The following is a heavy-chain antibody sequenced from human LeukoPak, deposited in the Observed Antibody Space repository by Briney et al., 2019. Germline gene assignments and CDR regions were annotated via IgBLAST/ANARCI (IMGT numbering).Heavy chain of an antibody. CDR2: IIPIFGTA. D-gene: IGHD2-15*01. CDR3: ARTWKVAASLNWFDP. CDR1: GGTFSSYA. V-gene: IGHV1-69*05. Sequence: SVKVSCKASGGTFSSYAISWVRQAPGQGLEWMGGIIPIFGTANYAQKFQGRVTMTRNTSISTAYMELSSLRSEDTAVYYCARTWKVAASLNWFDPWGQGTLVTVSS. J-gene: IGHJ5*02.